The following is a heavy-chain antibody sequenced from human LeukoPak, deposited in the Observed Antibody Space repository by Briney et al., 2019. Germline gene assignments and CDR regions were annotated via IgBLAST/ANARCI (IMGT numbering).Heavy chain of an antibody. CDR1: GLTFGRYW. J-gene: IGHJ4*02. Sequence: GGSLRLSCVASGLTFGRYWMSWVRQAPGEGLEWVANIKQDGTEKYYMDSVKGRLSISRDNAKNSLYLQMNALRAEDTAVYLWAKDARPAYWGQGTLVTVST. CDR2: IKQDGTEK. CDR3: AKDARPAY. D-gene: IGHD6-6*01. V-gene: IGHV3-7*04.